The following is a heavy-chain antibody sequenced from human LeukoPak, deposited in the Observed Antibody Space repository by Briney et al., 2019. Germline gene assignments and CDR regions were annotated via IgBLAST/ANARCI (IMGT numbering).Heavy chain of an antibody. CDR3: ARPTGTDYDFWSGSTSGGFDP. CDR1: GYTFTSYY. J-gene: IGHJ5*02. V-gene: IGHV1-46*01. D-gene: IGHD3-3*01. CDR2: INPSGGST. Sequence: GASVKVSCKASGYTFTSYYMYWVRQAPGQGLEWMGIINPSGGSTSYAQKFQGRVTMTRDTSTSTVYMELSSLRSEDTAVYYCARPTGTDYDFWSGSTSGGFDPWGQGTLVTVSS.